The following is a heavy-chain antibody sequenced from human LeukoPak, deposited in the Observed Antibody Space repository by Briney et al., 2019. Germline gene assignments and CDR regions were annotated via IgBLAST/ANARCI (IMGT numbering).Heavy chain of an antibody. D-gene: IGHD6-19*01. J-gene: IGHJ5*02. CDR1: GGSISSYY. CDR3: ARRLAVAGINWFDP. V-gene: IGHV4-59*08. Sequence: PSETLSLTCTVSGGSISSYYWSWIRQPPGKGLEWIGYIYYSGSTNYNPSLKSRVTISVDTSKSQFSLKLSSVTAADTAVYYCARRLAVAGINWFDPWGQGTLVTVSS. CDR2: IYYSGST.